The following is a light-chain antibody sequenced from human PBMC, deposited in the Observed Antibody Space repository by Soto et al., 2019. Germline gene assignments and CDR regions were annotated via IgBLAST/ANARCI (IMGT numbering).Light chain of an antibody. J-gene: IGLJ2*01. V-gene: IGLV2-11*01. Sequence: QSALIQPRSVSESPGQSVTISCTGSSSDVGGYNYISWYQQHPGKAPKLMIYDVSKRPSGVPDRFSGSKSGNTASLTISGLQAEDEGDYYCCSYAGYYNLAFGGGTKLTVL. CDR3: CSYAGYYNLA. CDR2: DVS. CDR1: SSDVGGYNY.